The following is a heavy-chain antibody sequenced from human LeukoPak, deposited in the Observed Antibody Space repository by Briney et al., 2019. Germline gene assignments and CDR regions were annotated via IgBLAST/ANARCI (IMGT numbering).Heavy chain of an antibody. CDR1: GFTVSSNY. D-gene: IGHD3-22*01. CDR2: IYSGGST. V-gene: IGHV3-66*01. Sequence: QTGGSLRLSCAASGFTVSSNYMSWVRQAPGKGLEWVSVIYSGGSTYYADSVKGRFTISRDNSKNTLYLQMNSLRAEDTAVYYCARDVDYYDSSGYWDYWGQGTLVTVSS. J-gene: IGHJ4*02. CDR3: ARDVDYYDSSGYWDY.